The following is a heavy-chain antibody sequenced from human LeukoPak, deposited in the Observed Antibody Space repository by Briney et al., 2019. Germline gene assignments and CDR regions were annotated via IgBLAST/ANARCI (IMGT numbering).Heavy chain of an antibody. CDR3: AKDQVRGRALGPIDY. CDR1: GFTFSSYG. Sequence: GGSLRLSCAASGFTFSSYGMHWVRQAPGKGLEWVAFIRYDGSNKYYADSVKGRFTISRDNSKNTLYLQMNSLRAEDTAVYYCAKDQVRGRALGPIDYWGQGTLVTVSS. D-gene: IGHD3-10*01. CDR2: IRYDGSNK. V-gene: IGHV3-30*02. J-gene: IGHJ4*02.